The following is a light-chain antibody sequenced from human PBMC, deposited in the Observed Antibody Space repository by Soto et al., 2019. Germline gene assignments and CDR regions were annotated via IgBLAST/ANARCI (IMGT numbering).Light chain of an antibody. CDR3: QQYNKWPIT. J-gene: IGKJ5*01. CDR1: QTVNSL. Sequence: EIILTQSPATLSVSQGERATLSCWASQTVNSLLAWYQQKPGQAPRLLIYGASTRATDTPARFSGSGFGTEFALTISSLQSEDFAVYYCQQYNKWPITFGQGTRLEIK. CDR2: GAS. V-gene: IGKV3-15*01.